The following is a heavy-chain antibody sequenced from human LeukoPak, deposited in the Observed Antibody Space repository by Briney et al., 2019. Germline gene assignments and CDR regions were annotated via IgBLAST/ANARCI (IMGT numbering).Heavy chain of an antibody. CDR3: ARHVSGWYYFDY. D-gene: IGHD6-19*01. V-gene: IGHV4-39*01. CDR1: GGSISSSSYY. Sequence: SSETLSLTCTVSGGSISSSSYYWGWIRQPPGKGLEWIGSIYYSGSTYYNPSLKSRVTISVDTSKNQFSLKLSSVTAADTAVYYCARHVSGWYYFDYWGQGTLVTVSS. J-gene: IGHJ4*02. CDR2: IYYSGST.